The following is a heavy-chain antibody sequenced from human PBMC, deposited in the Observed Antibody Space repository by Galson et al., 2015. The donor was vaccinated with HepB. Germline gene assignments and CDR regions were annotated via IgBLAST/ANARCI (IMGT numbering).Heavy chain of an antibody. V-gene: IGHV5-51*01. J-gene: IGHJ6*02. Sequence: SGAEVKKPGESLRISCKGSGYSFTSYWIGWVRQMPGKGLGWMGIIYPGDSDTRYSPSFQGQVTSSADKSISTAYLHWSSLKASDTAMYYFARLSLPSDYGDYVYYYGMDVWCQGTTVTVSS. CDR3: ARLSLPSDYGDYVYYYGMDV. CDR1: GYSFTSYW. D-gene: IGHD4-17*01. CDR2: IYPGDSDT.